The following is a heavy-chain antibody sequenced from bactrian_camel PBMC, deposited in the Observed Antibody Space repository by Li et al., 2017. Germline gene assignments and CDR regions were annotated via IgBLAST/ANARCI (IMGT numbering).Heavy chain of an antibody. J-gene: IGHJ4*01. CDR3: AGEIKLGWGDCPTDGPGEYIY. Sequence: QVQLVESGGGSVQPGGSLRLSCAVSGATHSYLCMAWFRQGPGKDREGVAAIDSEGTTHYAESVKGRFIISKDNARNTVYLQMNNLLLDDTARYYCAGEIKLGWGDCPTDGPGEYIYWGHGTQVTVS. CDR2: IDSEGTT. V-gene: IGHV3S53*01. CDR1: GATHSYLC. D-gene: IGHD5*01.